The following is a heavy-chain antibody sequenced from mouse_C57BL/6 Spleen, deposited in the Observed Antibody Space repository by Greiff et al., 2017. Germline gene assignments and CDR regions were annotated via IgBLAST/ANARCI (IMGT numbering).Heavy chain of an antibody. CDR2: IDPSDSYT. D-gene: IGHD3-3*01. CDR1: GYTFTSYW. J-gene: IGHJ2*01. V-gene: IGHV1-69*01. CDR3: ARGTGRLVYFDY. Sequence: QVQLQQPGAELVMPGASVKLSCKASGYTFTSYWMHWVKQRPGQGLEWIGEIDPSDSYTNYNQKFKGKSTLTVDKSSSTAYMQLSSLTSEDAAVYYWARGTGRLVYFDYWGKGTTLTVSS.